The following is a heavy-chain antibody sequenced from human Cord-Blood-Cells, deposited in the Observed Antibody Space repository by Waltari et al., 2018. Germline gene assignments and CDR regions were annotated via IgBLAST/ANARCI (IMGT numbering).Heavy chain of an antibody. CDR3: ARDGDIVVVPAADAFDI. CDR2: ISAYNGNT. J-gene: IGHJ3*02. V-gene: IGHV1-18*04. CDR1: GYTFTSYG. Sequence: QVQLVQSGAEVKKPGASVTVSCKASGYTFTSYGISWVRQASGQGLEWMGWISAYNGNTNYAQKLQGRVTMTTDTSTSTAYMELRSLRSDDTAVYYCARDGDIVVVPAADAFDIWGQGTMVTVSS. D-gene: IGHD2-2*01.